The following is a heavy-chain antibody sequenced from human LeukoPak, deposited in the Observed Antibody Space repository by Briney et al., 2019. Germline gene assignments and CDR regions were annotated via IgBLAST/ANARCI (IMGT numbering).Heavy chain of an antibody. CDR1: GASITTYY. J-gene: IGHJ5*02. D-gene: IGHD3-3*01. Sequence: SETLSLTCTVSGASITTYYWSWIRQPPGKGLEWIGFIFYSGSTNYNPSLKSRVTISLNTSKTQFSLKLSSVTAADTAVYYCARAVTRVGTIFGVVLNWFDPWGQGTLVTVSS. CDR2: IFYSGST. V-gene: IGHV4-59*01. CDR3: ARAVTRVGTIFGVVLNWFDP.